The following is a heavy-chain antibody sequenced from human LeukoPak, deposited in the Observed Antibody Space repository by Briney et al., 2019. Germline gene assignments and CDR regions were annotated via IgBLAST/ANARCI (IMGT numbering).Heavy chain of an antibody. V-gene: IGHV1-2*02. J-gene: IGHJ6*02. D-gene: IGHD3-9*01. CDR1: GYTFIAYN. CDR3: ARDNYDILTGYANYYAMDV. Sequence: GASVKLSCNASGYTFIAYNMHWVRQPPGQGLEWMGWINPNSADTNYAQKFQGTVTITRATSISTAYIELSRLRTDHTAVYSCARDNYDILTGYANYYAMDVWGQGTTVTVSS. CDR2: INPNSADT.